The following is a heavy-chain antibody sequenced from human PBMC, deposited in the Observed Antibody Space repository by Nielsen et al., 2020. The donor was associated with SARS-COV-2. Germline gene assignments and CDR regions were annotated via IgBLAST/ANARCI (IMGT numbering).Heavy chain of an antibody. V-gene: IGHV3-21*01. J-gene: IGHJ4*02. Sequence: GESLKISCAASGFTFSSYSMNWVRQAPGKGLEWVSSISSSSSYIYYADSVKGRFTISRDNAKNSLYLQMNSLRAEDTAVYYCAREGSCSSTSCYYFDYWGQGTLVTVSS. D-gene: IGHD2-2*01. CDR1: GFTFSSYS. CDR2: ISSSSSYI. CDR3: AREGSCSSTSCYYFDY.